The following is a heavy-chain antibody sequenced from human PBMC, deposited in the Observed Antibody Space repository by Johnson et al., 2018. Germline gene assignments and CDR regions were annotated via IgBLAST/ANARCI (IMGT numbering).Heavy chain of an antibody. CDR2: ISYDGSNK. Sequence: QVQLVQSGGGVVQPGRSLRLSCAASGFTFSSYGMHWVRQAPGMGLEWVAVISYDGSNKYYADSVKGRFTISRDNSKNTLFLQMTSLRVEDTAVYYCARTGYYYDSGRAFDIWGQVTMVTVSS. CDR1: GFTFSSYG. D-gene: IGHD3-22*01. V-gene: IGHV3-30*03. CDR3: ARTGYYYDSGRAFDI. J-gene: IGHJ3*02.